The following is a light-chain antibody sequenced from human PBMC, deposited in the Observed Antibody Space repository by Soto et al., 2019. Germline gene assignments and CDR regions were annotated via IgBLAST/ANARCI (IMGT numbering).Light chain of an antibody. V-gene: IGKV3-15*01. CDR3: QQYNNWPLWT. J-gene: IGKJ1*01. CDR1: QSVSSN. CDR2: GAS. Sequence: EIVMTQSPATLSVSPGERATLSCRASQSVSSNLGWYQQKPGQAPRLLIYGASTRATGIPARFSGSGSGTEFTLTISSLQSEDFAVYYCQQYNNWPLWTFGQGTKVEIK.